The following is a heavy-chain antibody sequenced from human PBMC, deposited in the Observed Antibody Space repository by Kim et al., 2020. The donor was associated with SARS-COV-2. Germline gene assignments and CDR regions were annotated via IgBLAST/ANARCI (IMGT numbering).Heavy chain of an antibody. D-gene: IGHD2-2*02. J-gene: IGHJ4*02. CDR2: INTNTGNP. CDR3: ASCGGYCSRTSCYTDFDY. Sequence: ASVKVSCKASGYTFTSYAMNWVRQAPGQGLEWMGWINTNTGNPTYAQGFTGRFVFSLDTSVSTAYLQISRLKAEDTAVYYCASCGGYCSRTSCYTDFDYWGQGALVTVSS. V-gene: IGHV7-4-1*02. CDR1: GYTFTSYA.